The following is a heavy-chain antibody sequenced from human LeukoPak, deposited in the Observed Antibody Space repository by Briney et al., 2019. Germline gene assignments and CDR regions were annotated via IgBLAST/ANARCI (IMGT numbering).Heavy chain of an antibody. CDR2: IYYSGST. CDR1: GGSISSSSYY. CDR3: ARVPNYCSGGSCYDY. V-gene: IGHV4-39*01. D-gene: IGHD2-15*01. Sequence: PSETLSLTCTVSGGSISSSSYYWGWIRQPPGKGLEWIGSIYYSGSTYYNPSLKSRVTISVDTSKNQFSLKLSSVTAADTAVYYCARVPNYCSGGSCYDYWGQGTLVTVSS. J-gene: IGHJ4*02.